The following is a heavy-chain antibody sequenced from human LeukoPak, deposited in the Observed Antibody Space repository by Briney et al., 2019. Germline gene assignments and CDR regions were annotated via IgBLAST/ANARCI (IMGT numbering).Heavy chain of an antibody. CDR1: GGSISSYY. J-gene: IGHJ4*02. Sequence: PSETLSLTCTVSGGSISSYYWSWIRQPPGKGLEWIGYIYYSGSTNYNPSLKSRVTISVDTSKNQFSLKLSSVTAADTAVYYCARDSGTWTNYFDYWGRGTLVTVSS. CDR3: ARDSGTWTNYFDY. CDR2: IYYSGST. V-gene: IGHV4-59*01. D-gene: IGHD1-1*01.